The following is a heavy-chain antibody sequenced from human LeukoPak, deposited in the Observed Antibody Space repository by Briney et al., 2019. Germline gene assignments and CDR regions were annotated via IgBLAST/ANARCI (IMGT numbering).Heavy chain of an antibody. CDR3: ARGLEYSSSYGMDV. CDR2: IYYSGST. Sequence: SGTLSLTCTVSGGSVSSGSYYWSWIRQPPGKGLEWIGYIYYSGSTNYNPSLKSRVTISVDTSKNQFSLKLSSVTAADTAVYYCARGLEYSSSYGMDVWGQGTTVTVSS. D-gene: IGHD6-6*01. J-gene: IGHJ6*02. CDR1: GGSVSSGSYY. V-gene: IGHV4-61*01.